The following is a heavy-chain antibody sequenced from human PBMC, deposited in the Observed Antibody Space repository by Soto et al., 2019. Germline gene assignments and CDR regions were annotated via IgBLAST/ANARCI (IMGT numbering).Heavy chain of an antibody. D-gene: IGHD6-19*01. V-gene: IGHV3-11*01. CDR1: GFTFSDYY. Sequence: PVGSLRLSCAASGFTFSDYYMSWIRQAPGKGLEWVSYISSSGSTIYYADSVKGRFTISRDNAKNSLYLQMNSLRAEDTAVYYCARGAVAGMPYHFDYWGQGTLVTVSS. CDR3: ARGAVAGMPYHFDY. CDR2: ISSSGSTI. J-gene: IGHJ4*02.